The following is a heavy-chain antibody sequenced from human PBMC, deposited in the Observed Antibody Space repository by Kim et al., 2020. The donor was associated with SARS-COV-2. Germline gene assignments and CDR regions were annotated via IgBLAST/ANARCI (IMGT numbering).Heavy chain of an antibody. V-gene: IGHV3-21*01. CDR3: ARLRWPSGYCSSTSCYGGFDY. CDR2: ISSSSSYI. Sequence: GGSLRLSCAASGFTFSSYSMNWVRQAPGKGLEWVSSISSSSSYIYYADSVKGRFTISRDNSKNSLYLQMNSLRAEDTAVYYCARLRWPSGYCSSTSCYGGFDYWGQGTLVTVSS. J-gene: IGHJ4*02. D-gene: IGHD2-2*03. CDR1: GFTFSSYS.